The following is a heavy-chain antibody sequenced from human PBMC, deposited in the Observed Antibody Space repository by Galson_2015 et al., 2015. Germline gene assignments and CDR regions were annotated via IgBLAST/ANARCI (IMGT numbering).Heavy chain of an antibody. CDR3: ARVTSLFDSSGYYYLGWFDP. Sequence: SVKVSCKASGGTFSSYAISWVRQAPGQGLEWMGGIIPIFGTANYAQKFQGRVTITADESTSTAYMELSSLRSEDTAVYYCARVTSLFDSSGYYYLGWFDPWGQGTLVTDSS. CDR1: GGTFSSYA. CDR2: IIPIFGTA. D-gene: IGHD3-22*01. V-gene: IGHV1-69*13. J-gene: IGHJ5*02.